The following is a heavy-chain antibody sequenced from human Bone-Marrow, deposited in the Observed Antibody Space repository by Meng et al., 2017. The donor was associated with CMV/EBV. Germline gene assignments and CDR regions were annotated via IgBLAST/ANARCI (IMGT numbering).Heavy chain of an antibody. CDR3: ARHAFWSCYSSGLFDF. CDR1: GDSISSSSYY. J-gene: IGHJ4*02. D-gene: IGHD3-3*01. CDR2: FYYSGRT. V-gene: IGHV4-39*01. Sequence: SETLSLTCTVSGDSISSSSYYWGWIRQPPGKGLEWIGSFYYSGRTYYSPSIKSRVTIPADTSKNQFSLRLGSVTAADTAVFYCARHAFWSCYSSGLFDFWGQGTLVTVSS.